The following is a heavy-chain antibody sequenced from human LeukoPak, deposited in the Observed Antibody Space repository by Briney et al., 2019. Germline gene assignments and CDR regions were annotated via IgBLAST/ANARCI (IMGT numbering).Heavy chain of an antibody. J-gene: IGHJ5*02. CDR3: ARGGADNSGYYYATLSS. D-gene: IGHD3-22*01. CDR2: INHSGST. CDR1: GGSFSGYY. V-gene: IGHV4-34*01. Sequence: SETLSLTCAVYGGSFSGYYWSWIRQPPGKGLEWIGEINHSGSTNYNPSLKSRVTISVDTSKNQFSLKLSSVTAADTAVYYCARGGADNSGYYYATLSSWGQGTLVTVSS.